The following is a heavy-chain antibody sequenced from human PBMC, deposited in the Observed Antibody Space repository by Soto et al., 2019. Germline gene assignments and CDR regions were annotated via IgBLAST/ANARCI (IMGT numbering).Heavy chain of an antibody. Sequence: QVQLVQSGAEVKKPGSSVKVSCKASGGTFSNYAISWVRQAPGKGLEWMGGLIPIFGTTYYAQKFQGRVTIIADESTTTAYLELSSLRSEDTAMYYCARVEAVAGIYNYHGLDVWGQGTAVSVSS. CDR1: GGTFSNYA. V-gene: IGHV1-69*12. CDR3: ARVEAVAGIYNYHGLDV. D-gene: IGHD6-19*01. CDR2: LIPIFGTT. J-gene: IGHJ6*02.